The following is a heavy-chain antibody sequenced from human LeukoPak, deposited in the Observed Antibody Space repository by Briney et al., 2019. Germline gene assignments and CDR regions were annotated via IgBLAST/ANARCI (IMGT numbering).Heavy chain of an antibody. Sequence: PSETLSLTCTVSGGSISSYYWSWLRQPPGKGLEWIGYIYYSGSTNYNPSLKSRVTISVDTSKNQFSLKLSSVTAADTAVYYCARVVAAAGDFSNLFDYWGQGTLVTVSS. J-gene: IGHJ4*02. D-gene: IGHD6-25*01. CDR2: IYYSGST. V-gene: IGHV4-59*01. CDR3: ARVVAAAGDFSNLFDY. CDR1: GGSISSYY.